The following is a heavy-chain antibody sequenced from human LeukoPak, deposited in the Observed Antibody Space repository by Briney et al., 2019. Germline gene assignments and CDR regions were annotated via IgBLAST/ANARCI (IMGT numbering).Heavy chain of an antibody. Sequence: ASVKVSCKTSGYTFINSGITWVRQAPGQGLEWMVWISAYNGNTNYAQKLQGRVTMTTDTSTSTVYMELWSLRSDDTAVYYCAREIRWLQQVGWWFDPWGQGTLVTVSS. CDR3: AREIRWLQQVGWWFDP. J-gene: IGHJ5*02. V-gene: IGHV1-18*01. CDR2: ISAYNGNT. CDR1: GYTFINSG. D-gene: IGHD5-24*01.